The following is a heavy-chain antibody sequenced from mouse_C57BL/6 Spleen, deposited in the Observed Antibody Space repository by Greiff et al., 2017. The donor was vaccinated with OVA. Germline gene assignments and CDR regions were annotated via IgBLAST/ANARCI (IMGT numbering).Heavy chain of an antibody. CDR2: IDPSDSYT. J-gene: IGHJ1*03. Sequence: LKQPGAELVMPGASVKLSCKASGYTFTSYWMHWVKQRPGQGLEWIGEIDPSDSYTNYNQKFKGKSTLTVDKSSSTAYMQLSSLTSEDSAVYYCARSGGGSSYWYFDVWGTGTTVTVSS. V-gene: IGHV1-69*01. CDR1: GYTFTSYW. D-gene: IGHD1-1*01. CDR3: ARSGGGSSYWYFDV.